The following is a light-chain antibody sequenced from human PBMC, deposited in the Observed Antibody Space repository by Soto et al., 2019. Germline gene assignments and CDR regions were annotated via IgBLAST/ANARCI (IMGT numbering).Light chain of an antibody. V-gene: IGKV1-9*01. CDR1: QGISSY. CDR3: QQLNSYPLYT. Sequence: DIQLTQSPSFLSSSVGDRVTITCRASQGISSYLAWYQQKPGKAPNLLIYAASTLQSGVPSRFSGSGSGTEVTLTIISLQPEDFATYYCQQLNSYPLYTFGQGTKLEIK. J-gene: IGKJ2*01. CDR2: AAS.